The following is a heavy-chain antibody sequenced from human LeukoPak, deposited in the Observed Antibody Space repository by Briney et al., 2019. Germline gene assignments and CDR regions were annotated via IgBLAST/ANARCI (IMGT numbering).Heavy chain of an antibody. CDR2: IYSDGRA. V-gene: IGHV3-53*01. D-gene: IGHD5-24*01. CDR1: EFTVSSNV. J-gene: IGHJ4*02. CDR3: ATDGYIYFQY. Sequence: GGSLRLSCAASEFTVSSNVMSWVRQAPGKGLEWVSLIYSDGRAYYADSVKGRFTISRDNSKNTLYLEMNSLRPEDTAVYYCATDGYIYFQYWGQGTLVTVSS.